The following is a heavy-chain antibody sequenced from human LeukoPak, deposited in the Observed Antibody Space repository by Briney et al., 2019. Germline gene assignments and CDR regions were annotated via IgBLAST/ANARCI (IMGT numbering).Heavy chain of an antibody. CDR2: ISVSGSTI. CDR3: AELGITMIGGV. J-gene: IGHJ6*04. Sequence: LRLSSAAPGFPFSSYEMNWVRRAPGKGLGWIAYISVSGSTIYYADSVKGRFTISRDNAKNSLYLQMSSLRAEDTAVYYCAELGITMIGGVWGKGTTVTVSS. CDR1: GFPFSSYE. V-gene: IGHV3-48*03. D-gene: IGHD3-10*02.